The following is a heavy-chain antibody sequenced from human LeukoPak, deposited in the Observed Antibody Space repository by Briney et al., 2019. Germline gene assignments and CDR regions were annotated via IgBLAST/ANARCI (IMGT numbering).Heavy chain of an antibody. CDR3: VRDGVGAPPFDY. CDR2: ISGSGGST. Sequence: GGSLRLSCAASGFTFSSYAMSWVRQAPGKGLEWVSAISGSGGSTYYPGSVKGRFTISRENAKNSLYLQMNSLRAEDTAVYYCVRDGVGAPPFDYWGQGALVTVSS. D-gene: IGHD1-26*01. CDR1: GFTFSSYA. V-gene: IGHV3-23*01. J-gene: IGHJ4*02.